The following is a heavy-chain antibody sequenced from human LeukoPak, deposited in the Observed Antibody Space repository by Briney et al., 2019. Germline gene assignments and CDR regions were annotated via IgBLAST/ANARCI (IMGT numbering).Heavy chain of an antibody. J-gene: IGHJ4*02. CDR3: AREVYDSNGYYTDY. V-gene: IGHV4-59*01. CDR2: IHYNGGI. CDR1: GGSISTYY. Sequence: SETLSLTCSVSGGSISTYYWTWIRQPPGKGLEWIGNIHYNGGINYNPSLKSRVTISVDTSKNQFSLKLSSVTAADTAEYYCAREVYDSNGYYTDYWGQGTLVTVSS. D-gene: IGHD3-22*01.